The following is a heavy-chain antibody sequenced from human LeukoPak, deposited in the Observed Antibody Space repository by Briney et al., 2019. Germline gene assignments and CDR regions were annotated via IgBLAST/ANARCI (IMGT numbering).Heavy chain of an antibody. J-gene: IGHJ4*02. Sequence: GGSLRLSCAASGFSFSSYAMTWARQAPVKGLEWVSAISGDGTRTYYADSVKGQFTISRDNSKNTLYLEMSSLRVEDTAIYYCAKWPEGAMDYFDYWGQGTLVTVSS. CDR1: GFSFSSYA. D-gene: IGHD3-16*01. CDR2: ISGDGTRT. CDR3: AKWPEGAMDYFDY. V-gene: IGHV3-23*01.